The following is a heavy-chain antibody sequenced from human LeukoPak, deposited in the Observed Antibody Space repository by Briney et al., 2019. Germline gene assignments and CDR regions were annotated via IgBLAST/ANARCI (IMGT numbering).Heavy chain of an antibody. V-gene: IGHV1-2*02. J-gene: IGHJ4*02. CDR2: INPNSGGT. D-gene: IGHD1-26*01. CDR1: GYTFTVYY. Sequence: ASVTVSFTASGYTFTVYYMHWVRQAPGQGLEWMGWINPNSGGTNYAQKFQGRVTMTRDTSIITAYMELSRLRSDDTAVYYCATTLIPAYSGSSHGRLDYWGQGTLVTVSS. CDR3: ATTLIPAYSGSSHGRLDY.